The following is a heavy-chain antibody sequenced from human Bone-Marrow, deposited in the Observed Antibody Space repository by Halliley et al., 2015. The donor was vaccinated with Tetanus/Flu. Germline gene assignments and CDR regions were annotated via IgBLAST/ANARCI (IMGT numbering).Heavy chain of an antibody. V-gene: IGHV1-18*01. J-gene: IGHJ4*02. D-gene: IGHD2-21*01. Sequence: LEWLGWVGGFAGNTNGQKLQGRLTMTTDTSTNTAYMELKSLRSDDTAVYFCARDSDGYNGADFWGQGTLVTVSS. CDR2: VGGFAGNT. CDR3: ARDSDGYNGADF.